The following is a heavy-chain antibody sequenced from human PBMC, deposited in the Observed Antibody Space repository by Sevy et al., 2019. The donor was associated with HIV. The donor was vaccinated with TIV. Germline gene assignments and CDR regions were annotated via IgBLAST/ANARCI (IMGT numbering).Heavy chain of an antibody. CDR1: GGSISSYY. J-gene: IGHJ4*02. V-gene: IGHV4-59*13. D-gene: IGHD3-10*01. CDR3: ARAVSGLWFGELTPFFYY. Sequence: SETLSLTCTVSGGSISSYYWSWIRQPPGKGLEWIGYIYYSGSTNYNPSLKSRVTISVDTSKNQFSLKLSSVTAADTAVYYCARAVSGLWFGELTPFFYYWGQGTLVTVSS. CDR2: IYYSGST.